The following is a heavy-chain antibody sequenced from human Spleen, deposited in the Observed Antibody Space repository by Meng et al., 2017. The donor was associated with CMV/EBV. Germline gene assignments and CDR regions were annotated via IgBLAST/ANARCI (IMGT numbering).Heavy chain of an antibody. CDR1: GGSISSSSYY. D-gene: IGHD1-1*01. J-gene: IGHJ4*02. CDR2: IYYSGST. V-gene: IGHV4-39*01. CDR3: ARHQRIGTPFDY. Sequence: CTVSGGSISSSSYYWGWIRQPPGKGLEWIGSIYYSGSTYYNPSLKSRVTISVDTSKNQFSLKLSSVTAADTAVYYCARHQRIGTPFDYWGQGTLVTVSS.